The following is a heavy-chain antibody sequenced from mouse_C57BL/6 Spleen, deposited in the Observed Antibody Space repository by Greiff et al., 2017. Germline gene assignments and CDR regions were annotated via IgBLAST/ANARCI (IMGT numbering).Heavy chain of an antibody. Sequence: VQLQQSGPGLVKPSQSLSLTCSVTGYSITSGYYWNWIRQFPGNKLEWMGYISYDGSNHYNPSLKNRISITRDTSKNQFFLKLNSVTTEDTATYYCARSYYDAMDYWGQGTSVTVSS. D-gene: IGHD1-1*01. J-gene: IGHJ4*01. V-gene: IGHV3-6*01. CDR3: ARSYYDAMDY. CDR1: GYSITSGYY. CDR2: ISYDGSN.